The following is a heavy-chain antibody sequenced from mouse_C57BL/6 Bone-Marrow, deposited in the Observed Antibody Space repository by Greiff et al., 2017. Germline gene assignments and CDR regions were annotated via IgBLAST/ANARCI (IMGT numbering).Heavy chain of an antibody. CDR1: GFTFSNYW. J-gene: IGHJ4*01. CDR3: TVSGSSFYYAMDY. Sequence: EVKVEESGGGLVQPGGSMKLSCVASGFTFSNYWMNWVRQSPEKGLEWVAQIRLKSDNYATHYAESVKGRFTISRDDSKSSVYLQMNNLRAEDTGIYYCTVSGSSFYYAMDYWGQGTSVTVSS. V-gene: IGHV6-3*01. CDR2: IRLKSDNYAT. D-gene: IGHD1-1*01.